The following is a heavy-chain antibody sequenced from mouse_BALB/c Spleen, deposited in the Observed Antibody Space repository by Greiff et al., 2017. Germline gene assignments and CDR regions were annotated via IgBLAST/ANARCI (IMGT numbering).Heavy chain of an antibody. CDR1: GFTFSSYT. V-gene: IGHV5-6-4*01. Sequence: EVKLVESGGGLVKPGGSPKLSCAASGFTFSSYTMSWVRQTPEKRLEWVATISSGGSYTYYPDSVKGRFTISRDNAKNTLYLQMSSLKSEDTAMYYCTRGPLFDYWGQGTTLTVSS. J-gene: IGHJ2*01. D-gene: IGHD6-1*01. CDR2: ISSGGSYT. CDR3: TRGPLFDY.